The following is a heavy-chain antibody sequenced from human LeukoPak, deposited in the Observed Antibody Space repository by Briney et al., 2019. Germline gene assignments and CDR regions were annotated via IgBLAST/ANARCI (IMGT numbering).Heavy chain of an antibody. D-gene: IGHD2-2*01. J-gene: IGHJ5*02. CDR1: RDSVSSNSVT. CDR3: ARRLTQYDCFDP. Sequence: KTSQTLSLTCAISRDSVSSNSVTWNWIRQSPSRGLEWLGRTYYRSTWYNDYAVSVRGRITVNPDTSKNQFSLHLNSVTPEDTAVYYCARRLTQYDCFDPWGQGILVTVSS. CDR2: TYYRSTWYN. V-gene: IGHV6-1*01.